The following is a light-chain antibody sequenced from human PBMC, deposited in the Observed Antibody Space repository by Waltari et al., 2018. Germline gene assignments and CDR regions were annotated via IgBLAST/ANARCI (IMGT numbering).Light chain of an antibody. CDR1: QGIGNN. J-gene: IGKJ4*01. CDR2: SAS. V-gene: IGKV1-6*01. CDR3: QQGYSYPLT. Sequence: IQMTQSPSSLSASVGDTVTITCQASQGIGNNLNWYQQKPGKAPRLLIYSASNLQSGITSRFSVSGSGTDFTLTISSLQPEDFATYYCQQGYSYPLTFGGGTKVDIK.